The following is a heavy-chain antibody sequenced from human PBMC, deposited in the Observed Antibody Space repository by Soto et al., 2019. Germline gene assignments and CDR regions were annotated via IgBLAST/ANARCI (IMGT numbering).Heavy chain of an antibody. D-gene: IGHD5-18*01. Sequence: QVQLVESGGGVVQPGRSLRLSCAASGFTFSSYGMHWVRQAPGKGLEWVAVISYDGSNKYYADSVKGRFTISRDNSKNTLYLQMNSLRAEDTAVYYCAKDEAGYSYGYFGYWGQETLVTVSS. CDR1: GFTFSSYG. CDR2: ISYDGSNK. V-gene: IGHV3-30*18. J-gene: IGHJ4*02. CDR3: AKDEAGYSYGYFGY.